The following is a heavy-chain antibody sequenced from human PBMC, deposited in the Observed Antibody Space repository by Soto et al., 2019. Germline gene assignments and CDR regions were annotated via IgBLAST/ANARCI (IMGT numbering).Heavy chain of an antibody. V-gene: IGHV3-21*01. Sequence: EVQLVESGGGLVKPGGSLRLSCAASGFNFSSYSMNWVRQAPGKGLEWVSSISRSSSNIYYVDSVKGRFTISRDNAKISLYLQMNSLRAEDTAVYYCARDLKVAAAGTGYYYYGMDVWGQGTTVTVSS. CDR3: ARDLKVAAAGTGYYYYGMDV. J-gene: IGHJ6*02. CDR2: ISRSSSNI. CDR1: GFNFSSYS. D-gene: IGHD6-13*01.